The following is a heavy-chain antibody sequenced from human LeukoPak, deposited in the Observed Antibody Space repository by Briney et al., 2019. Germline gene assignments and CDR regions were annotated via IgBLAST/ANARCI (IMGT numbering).Heavy chain of an antibody. J-gene: IGHJ4*02. V-gene: IGHV3-23*01. D-gene: IGHD3-22*01. Sequence: PGGSLGPSCAAPGLTFSSYAMSWVRQPPGKGLEWVSAISGSGGSTYYADSVRGRFTISRDNSKNTLYLQMNSLRAEDTAVYYCAKDRYYPLFDYWGQGTLVTVSS. CDR2: ISGSGGST. CDR1: GLTFSSYA. CDR3: AKDRYYPLFDY.